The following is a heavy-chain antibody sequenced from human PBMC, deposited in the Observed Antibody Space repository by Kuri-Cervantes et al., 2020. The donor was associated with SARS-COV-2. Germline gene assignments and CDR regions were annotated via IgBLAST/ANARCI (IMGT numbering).Heavy chain of an antibody. CDR1: GFTFSSYA. Sequence: GGSLRLSCAASGFTFSSYAMSWVRQAPGKGLEWVSVIYSGGSSTYYADSVKGRFTISRDNSKNLLYLQMNSLRAEDTAVYFCAKDPTAATEYYYAMDVWGQGTTVTVSS. D-gene: IGHD1-7*01. J-gene: IGHJ6*02. V-gene: IGHV3-23*03. CDR3: AKDPTAATEYYYAMDV. CDR2: IYSGGSST.